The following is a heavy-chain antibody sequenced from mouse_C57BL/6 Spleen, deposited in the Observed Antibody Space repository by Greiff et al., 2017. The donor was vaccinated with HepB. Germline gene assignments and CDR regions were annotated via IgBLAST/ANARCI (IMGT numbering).Heavy chain of an antibody. V-gene: IGHV1-64*01. CDR3: ARSHDGYPFAY. Sequence: VQLQQPGAELVKPGASVKLSCKASGYTFTSYWMHWVKQRPGQGLEWIGMIHPNSGSTNYNEKFKSKATLTVDKSSSTAYMQLSSLTSEDSAVYYCARSHDGYPFAYWGQGTLVTVSA. CDR1: GYTFTSYW. D-gene: IGHD2-3*01. J-gene: IGHJ3*01. CDR2: IHPNSGST.